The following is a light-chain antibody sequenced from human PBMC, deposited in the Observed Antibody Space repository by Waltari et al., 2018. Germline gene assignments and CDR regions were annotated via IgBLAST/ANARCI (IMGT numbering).Light chain of an antibody. CDR3: QQYNKWPPYT. CDR2: GAS. V-gene: IGKV3-15*01. J-gene: IGKJ2*01. CDR1: QSVGSD. Sequence: EIVMTQSPATLSVSPGERATLSCRASQSVGSDLAWYQKKPGRAPNLLIHGASTRVTGIPARFSGSGSGTEFTLTISSLQSEDFAVYYCQQYNKWPPYTFGQGTKLEIK.